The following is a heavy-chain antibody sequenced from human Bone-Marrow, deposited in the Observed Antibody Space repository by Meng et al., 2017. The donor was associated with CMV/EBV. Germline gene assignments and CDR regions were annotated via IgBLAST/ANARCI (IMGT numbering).Heavy chain of an antibody. Sequence: GESLKISCAASGFTFRSYGMHWVRQAPGKGLVWVSRISSDGSTTNYADSVKGRFTISRDNAKNTPYLQLNSLRAEDTAVYYCARDYWGCGDVWGQGTLVTVSS. J-gene: IGHJ4*02. CDR1: GFTFRSYG. D-gene: IGHD2-21*01. CDR2: ISSDGSTT. CDR3: ARDYWGCGDV. V-gene: IGHV3-74*01.